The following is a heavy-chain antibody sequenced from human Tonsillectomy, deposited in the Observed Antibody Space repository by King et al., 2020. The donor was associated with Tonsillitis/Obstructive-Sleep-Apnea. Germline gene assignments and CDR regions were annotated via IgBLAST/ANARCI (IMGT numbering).Heavy chain of an antibody. Sequence: VQLVESGGGVVQPGRSLRVSCAASGFTFSTYAMHWVRQAPGKGLEWVAVISFDGSNKYYADSVKGRFTISRDDSKNTLYLQMNSLRPEDTAVYYCARGAARILYGLDVWGQGPSVPVSS. CDR3: ARGAARILYGLDV. V-gene: IGHV3-30*04. CDR2: ISFDGSNK. CDR1: GFTFSTYA. D-gene: IGHD2-15*01. J-gene: IGHJ6*02.